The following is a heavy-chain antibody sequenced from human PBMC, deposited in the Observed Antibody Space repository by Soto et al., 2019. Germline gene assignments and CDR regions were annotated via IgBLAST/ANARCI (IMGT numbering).Heavy chain of an antibody. CDR1: GYGLSRYG. Sequence: ASVKVSGKASGYGLSRYGMSGGREAPGRGLGWMGWISAYNGNTNYAQKLQGRVTMTTDTSTSTAYMELRSLRSDDTAVYYCASRVVPAAPTRLSYYYRMDVRRQGPTVPVSS. CDR3: ASRVVPAAPTRLSYYYRMDV. CDR2: ISAYNGNT. D-gene: IGHD2-2*01. V-gene: IGHV1-18*01. J-gene: IGHJ6*02.